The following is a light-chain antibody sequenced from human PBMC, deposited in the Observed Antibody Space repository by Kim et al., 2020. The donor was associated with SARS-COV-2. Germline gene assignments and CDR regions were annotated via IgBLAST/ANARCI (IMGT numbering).Light chain of an antibody. J-gene: IGLJ1*01. CDR3: AAWDENLNGYV. CDR1: ASNIGRYS. Sequence: GPRDPISCSGSASNIGRYSVSWYQHVPGTAPKLLIYRNVQRPSGVLDRFSGSKSGTSASLAISGLRSEDEAEYFCAAWDENLNGYVFGSGTKVTVL. CDR2: RNV. V-gene: IGLV1-47*01.